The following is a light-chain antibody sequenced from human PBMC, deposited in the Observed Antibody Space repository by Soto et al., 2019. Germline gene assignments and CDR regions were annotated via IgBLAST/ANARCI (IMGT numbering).Light chain of an antibody. CDR1: QSLLHSNGYNY. V-gene: IGKV2-28*01. CDR2: LGS. J-gene: IGKJ5*01. Sequence: DIVMTQSPLSLPVTPGEPASISCRSSQSLLHSNGYNYLDWYLQKPGQSSQILIYLGSNRASGVLERFSGSGLGTDFTLKISRVEAEDVGVYYCMQALQTPITFGQGTRLEIK. CDR3: MQALQTPIT.